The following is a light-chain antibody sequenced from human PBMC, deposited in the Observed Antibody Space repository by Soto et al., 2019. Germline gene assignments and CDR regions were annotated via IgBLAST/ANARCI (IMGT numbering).Light chain of an antibody. CDR1: SSDVGAYTF. CDR3: SSYTSSSTHG. V-gene: IGLV2-14*03. J-gene: IGLJ1*01. Sequence: QSALTQPASVSGSPGQSITISCTGTSSDVGAYTFVSRYQQHPDKVPKLMIFDVSRRPSGVSDRFSGSKSGNTASLTISGLQPEDEADYYCSSYTSSSTHGFGSGSKLTVL. CDR2: DVS.